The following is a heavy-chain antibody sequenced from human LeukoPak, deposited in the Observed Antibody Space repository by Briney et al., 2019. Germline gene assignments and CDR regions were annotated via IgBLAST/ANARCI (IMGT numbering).Heavy chain of an antibody. CDR3: ARIRRYSSGWYVGY. J-gene: IGHJ4*02. D-gene: IGHD6-19*01. Sequence: SETLSLTCAVYGGSFSGYYWSWIRQPPGKGLEWIGEVNHSGSTNYNPSLKSRVTISADTSKNQFSLKLSSVTAADTAVYYCARIRRYSSGWYVGYWGQGTLVTVSS. V-gene: IGHV4-34*01. CDR2: VNHSGST. CDR1: GGSFSGYY.